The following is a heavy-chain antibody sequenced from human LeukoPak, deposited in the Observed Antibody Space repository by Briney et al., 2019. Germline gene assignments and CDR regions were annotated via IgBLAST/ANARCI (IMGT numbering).Heavy chain of an antibody. V-gene: IGHV1-69*05. CDR3: ARTYYYDSSGYYPMYYFDY. Sequence: SVKVSCKASGYTFTNYGVSWVRQAPGQGLEWMGGIIPIFGTANYAQKFQGRVTITTDESTSTAYMELSSLRSEDTAVYYCARTYYYDSSGYYPMYYFDYWGQGTLVTVSS. CDR1: GYTFTNYG. CDR2: IIPIFGTA. J-gene: IGHJ4*02. D-gene: IGHD3-22*01.